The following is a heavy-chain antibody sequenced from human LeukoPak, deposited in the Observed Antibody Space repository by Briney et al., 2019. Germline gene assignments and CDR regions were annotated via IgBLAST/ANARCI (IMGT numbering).Heavy chain of an antibody. Sequence: GGSLRLSCAASGFTVSSNYMNWVRQAPGKGLEWVSGIYSSGSTYYADSVKGRFTISRDNSKNTLYLQINSLRAEDTAVYYCAREGGQWLQQRYGMDVWGKGTTVTVSS. CDR3: AREGGQWLQQRYGMDV. J-gene: IGHJ6*04. D-gene: IGHD6-19*01. V-gene: IGHV3-53*01. CDR2: IYSSGST. CDR1: GFTVSSNY.